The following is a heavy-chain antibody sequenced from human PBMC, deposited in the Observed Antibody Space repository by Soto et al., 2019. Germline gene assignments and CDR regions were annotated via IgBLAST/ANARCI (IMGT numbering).Heavy chain of an antibody. D-gene: IGHD3-10*01. J-gene: IGHJ6*02. V-gene: IGHV1-69*01. CDR3: ARDTREITRVRGVIPYYIYHMDV. Sequence: QVQLAQSGAEVKKRGSSVKVSCRVSGGTFNNYAISWVRQAPGEGLEWMGGIIPAFGTPKYAQRFQDRVTISADVYAGTACMELTILRSDDTAVYYCARDTREITRVRGVIPYYIYHMDVWGPGTTVAVSS. CDR2: IIPAFGTP. CDR1: GGTFNNYA.